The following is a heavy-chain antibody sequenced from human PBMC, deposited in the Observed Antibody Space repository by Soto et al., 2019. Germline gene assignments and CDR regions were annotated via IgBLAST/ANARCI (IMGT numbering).Heavy chain of an antibody. CDR2: ISSNGGNA. V-gene: IGHV3-30-3*01. D-gene: IGHD3-22*01. J-gene: IGHJ5*02. CDR3: ARDRSFGTSGYYSWDL. Sequence: GGSLRLSCAASGFIFTDYAMHWVRQAPGRGLEWVAVISSNGGNADSADSVKGRFTISKDNSKNTVFLRMDSLRPEDSAIYYCARDRSFGTSGYYSWDLWGQGTLVTVSS. CDR1: GFIFTDYA.